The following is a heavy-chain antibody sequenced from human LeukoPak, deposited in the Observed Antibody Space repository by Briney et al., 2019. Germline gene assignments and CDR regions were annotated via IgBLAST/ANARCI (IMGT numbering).Heavy chain of an antibody. CDR1: SDSIFTSSW. Sequence: PSGTLSLTCTVSSDSIFTSSWWSWVRQPPGKGLEWIGEINHSGSTNYNPSLKSRVTISVDTSKNQFSLKLSSVTAADTAVYYCARRAVLRYFDWLFDYWGQGTLVTVSS. CDR2: INHSGST. V-gene: IGHV4-4*02. J-gene: IGHJ4*02. CDR3: ARRAVLRYFDWLFDY. D-gene: IGHD3-9*01.